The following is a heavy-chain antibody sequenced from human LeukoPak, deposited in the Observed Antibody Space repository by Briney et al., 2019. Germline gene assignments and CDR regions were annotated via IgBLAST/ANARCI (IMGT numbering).Heavy chain of an antibody. CDR3: ARDERVVVVPAAAMRRGWFDP. D-gene: IGHD2-2*01. CDR2: ISSSSSYI. CDR1: GFTFSSYS. Sequence: GGSLRLSCAASGFTFSSYSMNWVRQAPGKGLEWVSSISSSSSYIYYADSVKGRFTISRDSAKNSLYLQVNSLRAEDTAVYYCARDERVVVVPAAAMRRGWFDPWGQGTLVTVSS. V-gene: IGHV3-21*01. J-gene: IGHJ5*02.